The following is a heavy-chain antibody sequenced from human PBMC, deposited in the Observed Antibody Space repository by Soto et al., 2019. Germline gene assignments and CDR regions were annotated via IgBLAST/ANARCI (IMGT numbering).Heavy chain of an antibody. D-gene: IGHD6-25*01. Sequence: SETLSLTWPVSGGSISSGGYYWRWIRKHPGKGLEWIGYIYYSGGTYYTPSLKSRVTISVDKSKNGCSLKPISVTAADTAVYYCARDSSLAAANWSHPRGKGTPVTVSS. V-gene: IGHV4-31*02. J-gene: IGHJ5*02. CDR3: ARDSSLAAANWSHP. CDR1: GGSISSGGYY. CDR2: IYYSGGT.